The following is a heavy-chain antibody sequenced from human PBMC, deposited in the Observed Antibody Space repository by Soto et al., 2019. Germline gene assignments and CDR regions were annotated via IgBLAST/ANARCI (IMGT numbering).Heavy chain of an antibody. J-gene: IGHJ6*02. Sequence: TGGSLRLCCAASGFTFSSYAMSWVRQAPGKGLEWVSAVSGSGGSTYYSDSVKGRFTISKSASKGTLYLQMNTLRVEDTGIYYCAKASSWYYYYSMDVWGRGTAVTV. CDR2: VSGSGGST. CDR3: AKASSWYYYYSMDV. V-gene: IGHV3-23*01. D-gene: IGHD3-16*01. CDR1: GFTFSSYA.